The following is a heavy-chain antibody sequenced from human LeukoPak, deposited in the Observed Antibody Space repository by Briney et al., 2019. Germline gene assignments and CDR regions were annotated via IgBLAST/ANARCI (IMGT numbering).Heavy chain of an antibody. CDR2: ISSMGTYI. Sequence: GGSLRLSCAASGFTFSGYSMNWVRQAPGKGLEWVSSISSMGTYIYYADSVKGRFTASRDNSKNTLYLQMNSLRAEDTAVYYCVRDHLRYCGGDCYSDYWGQGTLVTVSS. V-gene: IGHV3-21*01. CDR3: VRDHLRYCGGDCYSDY. CDR1: GFTFSGYS. D-gene: IGHD2-21*02. J-gene: IGHJ4*02.